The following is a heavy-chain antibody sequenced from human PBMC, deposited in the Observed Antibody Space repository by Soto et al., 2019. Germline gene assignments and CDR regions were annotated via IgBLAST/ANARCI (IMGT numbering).Heavy chain of an antibody. CDR3: ARAQGVLFWALDY. V-gene: IGHV3-30-3*01. CDR2: ISYDGSNN. D-gene: IGHD2-21*01. J-gene: IGHJ4*02. Sequence: GWSLRLSCGASGFTISSYAMHWVRQAPGKGLEWVAVISYDGSNNYYACSVKGRFTIYRDNSKNTLYLQMNSLRAEDTAVYYCARAQGVLFWALDYWGQGTLVTVSS. CDR1: GFTISSYA.